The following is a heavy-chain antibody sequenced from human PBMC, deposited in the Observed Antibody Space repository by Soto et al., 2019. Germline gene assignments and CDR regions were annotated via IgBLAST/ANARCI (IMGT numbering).Heavy chain of an antibody. Sequence: ASVKVSCKVSGYTLTELSMHWVRQAPGKGLEWMGGFDPEDGETIYAQEFQGRVTMTEDTSTDTAYMELSSLRSEDTAVYYCATPFLYYDSSGPRGFQHWGQGTLVTVSS. V-gene: IGHV1-24*01. CDR1: GYTLTELS. CDR3: ATPFLYYDSSGPRGFQH. J-gene: IGHJ1*01. D-gene: IGHD3-22*01. CDR2: FDPEDGET.